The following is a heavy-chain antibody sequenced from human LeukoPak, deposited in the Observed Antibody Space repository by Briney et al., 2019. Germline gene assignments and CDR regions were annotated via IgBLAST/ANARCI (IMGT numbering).Heavy chain of an antibody. V-gene: IGHV2-5*02. CDR2: PYWDDDK. CDR3: THSLRIAVAGPTGVFDY. Sequence: SGPTLVHPTKTPDVNCHFSGFSVRTGGVGVAWVLQPPRTYLECLALPYWDDDKRYSPSLKRRLTITKDTSKYPVVLTMTNMYPVDTATYYCTHSLRIAVAGPTGVFDYWGQGTLVTVSS. J-gene: IGHJ4*02. CDR1: GFSVRTGGVG. D-gene: IGHD6-19*01.